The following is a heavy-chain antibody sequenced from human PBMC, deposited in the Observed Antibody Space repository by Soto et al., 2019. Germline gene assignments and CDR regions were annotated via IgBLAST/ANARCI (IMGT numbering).Heavy chain of an antibody. CDR2: ISGYNGNT. D-gene: IGHD4-4*01. CDR3: ASDASLPYSSLSADQ. CDR1: GYTFSTYG. V-gene: IGHV1-18*01. J-gene: IGHJ1*01. Sequence: QVQLEQSGAEVKKPGASVKVSCKTSGYTFSTYGVTWVRQAPGQGLEWMGWISGYNGNTHYAQKLQGRVTVTADTSTYTADMDLRSMSSDDTAVYYCASDASLPYSSLSADQGGQGTVVTVSS.